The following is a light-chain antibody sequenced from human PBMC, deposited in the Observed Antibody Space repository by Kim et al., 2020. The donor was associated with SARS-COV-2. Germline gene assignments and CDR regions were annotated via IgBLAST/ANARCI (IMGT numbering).Light chain of an antibody. Sequence: ASVGDRVTIACRASQRISSWLAWYPQKPGKAPRFLIYNASSLQNGVPSRFSGSGSGTEFTLTIRSLQPDDFATYYCQQYNSYSWTFGQGTKVDIK. CDR3: QQYNSYSWT. V-gene: IGKV1-5*03. CDR1: QRISSW. J-gene: IGKJ1*01. CDR2: NAS.